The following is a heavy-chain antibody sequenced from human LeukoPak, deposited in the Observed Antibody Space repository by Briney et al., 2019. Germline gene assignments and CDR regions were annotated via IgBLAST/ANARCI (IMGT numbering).Heavy chain of an antibody. J-gene: IGHJ5*02. CDR1: GGSISSYY. CDR2: IYTSGST. Sequence: SETLSLTCTVSGGSISSYYWSWIRQPAGKGLEWVGRIYTSGSTNYNPSLKSRVTMSVDTSKNQFSLKLSSVTAADTAVYYCARVGGWYSGNWFDPWGQGTLVTVSS. V-gene: IGHV4-4*07. D-gene: IGHD6-19*01. CDR3: ARVGGWYSGNWFDP.